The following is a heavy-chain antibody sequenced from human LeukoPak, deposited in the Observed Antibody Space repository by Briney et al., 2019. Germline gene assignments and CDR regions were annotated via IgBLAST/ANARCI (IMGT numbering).Heavy chain of an antibody. CDR2: INHSGGT. CDR3: ARGLRGYSSGWYRRGHWFDP. D-gene: IGHD6-19*01. V-gene: IGHV4-34*01. Sequence: SETLSLTCAVYGGSFSGYYWSWIRQPPGKGLEWIGEINHSGGTNYNPSLKSRVTISVDTSKNQFSLKLSSVTAADTAVYYCARGLRGYSSGWYRRGHWFDPWGQGTLVTVSS. CDR1: GGSFSGYY. J-gene: IGHJ5*02.